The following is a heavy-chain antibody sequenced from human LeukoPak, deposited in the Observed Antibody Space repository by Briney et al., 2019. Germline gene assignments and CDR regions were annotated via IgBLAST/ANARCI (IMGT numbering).Heavy chain of an antibody. Sequence: GGSLRLSCAASGFTFSSYDMHWVRQTTGKGLEWVSAIGTAGDTYYPGSVKGRFTISRENAKNSLYLQTNSLRAGDTAVYYCARGDSSGYQRNTKLDYWGQGTLVTVSS. J-gene: IGHJ4*02. CDR2: IGTAGDT. D-gene: IGHD3-22*01. CDR3: ARGDSSGYQRNTKLDY. CDR1: GFTFSSYD. V-gene: IGHV3-13*01.